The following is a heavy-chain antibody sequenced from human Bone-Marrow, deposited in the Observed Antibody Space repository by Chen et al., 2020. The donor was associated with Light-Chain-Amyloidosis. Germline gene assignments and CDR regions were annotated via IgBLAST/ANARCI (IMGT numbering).Heavy chain of an antibody. CDR2: ISRNGNAI. CDR1: GFTFGTYS. CDR3: ARDSGESAADDF. J-gene: IGHJ4*02. D-gene: IGHD6-13*01. Sequence: VQLVESGGGLVQPGGSLRLSCAASGFTFGTYSLTWVRQAPGKGLEWLSYISRNGNAIFYAASVRGRFTISRDNANSSLYLQMRNLRVEDTAVYYCARDSGESAADDFWGQGTLVTVSS. V-gene: IGHV3-48*01.